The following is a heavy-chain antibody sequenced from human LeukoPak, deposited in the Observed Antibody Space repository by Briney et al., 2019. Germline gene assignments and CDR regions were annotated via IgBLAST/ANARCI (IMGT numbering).Heavy chain of an antibody. Sequence: PGGSLKLSCAASGFTFSGFDIHWVRQASGKGLEWVGRIRSKANNYATAYAASVKGRFTISRDDSKNTAYLQMNSLKTEDTAVYYCTRLHTVTIERFDYWGQGTLVTVSS. D-gene: IGHD4-17*01. CDR2: IRSKANNYAT. V-gene: IGHV3-73*01. CDR1: GFTFSGFD. CDR3: TRLHTVTIERFDY. J-gene: IGHJ4*02.